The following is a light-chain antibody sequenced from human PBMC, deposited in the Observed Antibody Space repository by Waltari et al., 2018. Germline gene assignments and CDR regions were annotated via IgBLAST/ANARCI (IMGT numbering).Light chain of an antibody. V-gene: IGLV4-69*01. Sequence: QLVLTQSPSASASLGASVKLTCTLSSGHSHYAIASHQQLPEKGCRCLMKRNSDGSHNKGEGVPDRFSGSSSGAGRYLTISSLQSEDEADYYCQTWGTGMVIFGGGTRLTVL. CDR1: SGHSHYA. CDR2: RNSDGSH. CDR3: QTWGTGMVI. J-gene: IGLJ2*01.